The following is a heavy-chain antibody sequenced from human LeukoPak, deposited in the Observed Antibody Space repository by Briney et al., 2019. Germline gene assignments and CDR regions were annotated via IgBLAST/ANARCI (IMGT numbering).Heavy chain of an antibody. CDR3: ASKSYSGSYTFDY. CDR2: IYHSGST. V-gene: IGHV4-4*02. D-gene: IGHD1-26*01. J-gene: IGHJ4*02. CDR1: GGSISRSNW. Sequence: PSETLSLTCAVSGGSISRSNWWSWVRQPPGKGPEWIGEIYHSGSTNCNPSLKSRVTISVDKSKNQFSLKLSSVTAADTAIYYCASKSYSGSYTFDYWGQGTLVTVSS.